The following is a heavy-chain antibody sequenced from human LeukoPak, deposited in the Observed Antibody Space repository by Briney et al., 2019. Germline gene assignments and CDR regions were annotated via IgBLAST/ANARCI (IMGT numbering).Heavy chain of an antibody. CDR3: ARAGGSYYYYMDV. V-gene: IGHV1-18*04. D-gene: IGHD1-26*01. J-gene: IGHJ6*03. CDR2: ISAYNGNT. Sequence: ASVKVSCKASGYTFTGYYLHWVRQAPGQGLEWMGWISAYNGNTNYAQKLQGRVTMTTDTSTSTAYMELSSLRSEDTAVYYCARAGGSYYYYMDVWGKGTTVTVSS. CDR1: GYTFTGYY.